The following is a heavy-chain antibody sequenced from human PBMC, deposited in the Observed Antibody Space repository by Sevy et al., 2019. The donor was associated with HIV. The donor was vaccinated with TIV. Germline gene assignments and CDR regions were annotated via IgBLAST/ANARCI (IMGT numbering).Heavy chain of an antibody. CDR1: GGSISSYY. D-gene: IGHD5-18*01. Sequence: SETLSLTCTVSGGSISSYYWSWIRQPPGKGLEWIGYIYYSGSTNYNPPLKSRVTISVDTSKNQFSLKLSSVTAADTAVYYCASIKRGYSYGTYYYYYYMDVWGKGTTVTVSS. CDR2: IYYSGST. CDR3: ASIKRGYSYGTYYYYYYMDV. V-gene: IGHV4-59*01. J-gene: IGHJ6*03.